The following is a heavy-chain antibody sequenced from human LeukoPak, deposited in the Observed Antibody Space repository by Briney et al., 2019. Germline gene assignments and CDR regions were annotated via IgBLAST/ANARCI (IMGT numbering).Heavy chain of an antibody. CDR1: GFTFSNYW. D-gene: IGHD1-1*01. V-gene: IGHV3-7*01. CDR2: INQDGSEK. J-gene: IGHJ4*02. Sequence: GGSLRLSCAASGFTFSNYWMSWVRQAPGKGLEWVAHINQDGSEKYYVDSVKGRFTISRDNSKNTLYLLMNSLRGEDTAVYYCARDGYGYDYWGQGTLVTVSS. CDR3: ARDGYGYDY.